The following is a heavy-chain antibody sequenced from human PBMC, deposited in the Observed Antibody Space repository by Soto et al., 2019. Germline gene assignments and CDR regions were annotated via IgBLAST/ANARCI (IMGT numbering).Heavy chain of an antibody. Sequence: LSLTFTVSGGSISSYYWSWIRQPPGKLLEWIGYIYYSGSTNYNPSLKSRVTISVDTSKNQFSLKLSSVTAADTGVYYCARADSSGWYPRYYYYYYGMDAWGQGTTVTVSS. CDR3: ARADSSGWYPRYYYYYYGMDA. J-gene: IGHJ6*01. CDR2: IYYSGST. D-gene: IGHD6-19*01. CDR1: GGSISSYY. V-gene: IGHV4-59*01.